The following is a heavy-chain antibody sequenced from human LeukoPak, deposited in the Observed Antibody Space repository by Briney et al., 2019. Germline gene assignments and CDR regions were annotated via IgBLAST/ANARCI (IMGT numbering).Heavy chain of an antibody. D-gene: IGHD2-15*01. CDR2: IHNSGST. Sequence: PSETLSRTCTVSGGSISTYLWSWIRQAPGKGLEWIGYIHNSGSTEYKPSLKSRVTISVDTSKNQFSLILSSVTAADTAVYYCARGRGGSYYDYWGQGTLVTVSS. CDR1: GGSISTYL. V-gene: IGHV4-59*01. J-gene: IGHJ4*02. CDR3: ARGRGGSYYDY.